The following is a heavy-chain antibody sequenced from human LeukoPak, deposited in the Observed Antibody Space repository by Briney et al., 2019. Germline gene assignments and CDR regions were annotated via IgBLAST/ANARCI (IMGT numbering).Heavy chain of an antibody. CDR1: GFTFSSYS. Sequence: GGSLRLSCAASGFTFSSYSMSWVRQAPGKGLEWVSYISTSSSTKYYADSVKGRFTISRDNAKNSLYLQMNSLRDEDTAVYYCARDISSSWYGHFDNWGQGTLVTVSS. J-gene: IGHJ4*02. CDR3: ARDISSSWYGHFDN. D-gene: IGHD6-13*01. V-gene: IGHV3-48*02. CDR2: ISTSSSTK.